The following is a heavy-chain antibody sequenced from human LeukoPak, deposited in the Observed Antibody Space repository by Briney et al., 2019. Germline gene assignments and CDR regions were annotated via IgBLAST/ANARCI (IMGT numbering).Heavy chain of an antibody. Sequence: PSETLSLTCTVSGDSSSTYSWTWLRQLPGKGLEWIGYIYYSGSTNYNPSLKSRITISVDTSKRQISLKLSSVTAADTAVYYCARGARDGVVGWFDPWGQGTLVTVSS. CDR2: IYYSGST. CDR3: ARGARDGVVGWFDP. D-gene: IGHD2-15*01. CDR1: GDSSSTYS. J-gene: IGHJ5*02. V-gene: IGHV4-59*01.